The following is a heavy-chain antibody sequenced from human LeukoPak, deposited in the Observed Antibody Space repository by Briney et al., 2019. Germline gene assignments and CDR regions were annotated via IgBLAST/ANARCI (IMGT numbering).Heavy chain of an antibody. CDR2: INPNSGGT. V-gene: IGHV1-2*02. CDR1: GYTFTGYY. Sequence: ASVKVSCKASGYTFTGYYMHWVRQAPGQGLEWMGWINPNSGGTNYAQKFQGRVTMARDTSISTAYMELSRLRSDDTAVYYCARGSDYGDYMDVWGKGTTVTVSS. J-gene: IGHJ6*03. D-gene: IGHD4-17*01. CDR3: ARGSDYGDYMDV.